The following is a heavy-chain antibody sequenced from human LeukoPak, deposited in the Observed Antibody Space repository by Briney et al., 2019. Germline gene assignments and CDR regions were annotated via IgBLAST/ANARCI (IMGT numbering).Heavy chain of an antibody. J-gene: IGHJ4*02. CDR2: INHSGST. CDR1: GGSFSGYY. V-gene: IGHV4-34*01. CDR3: AXXXXXXXXSGYSVTRLFYFDY. Sequence: SETLSLTCAVYGGSFSGYYWSWIRQPPGKGLEWIGEINHSGSTNYNPSLKSRVTISVDTSKNQFSLKLSSVTAADTAVYYCAXXXXXXXXSGYSVTRLFYFDYWGQGTLVTVSS. D-gene: IGHD3-22*01.